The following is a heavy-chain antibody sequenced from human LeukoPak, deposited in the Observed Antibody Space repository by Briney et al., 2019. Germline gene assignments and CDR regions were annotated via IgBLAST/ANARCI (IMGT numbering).Heavy chain of an antibody. J-gene: IGHJ5*02. CDR1: RGTFSSYA. CDR3: ARGRPLSDIVVVPAAIGSDWFDP. D-gene: IGHD2-2*02. V-gene: IGHV1-69*05. Sequence: SVKVSCKASRGTFSSYAISWVRQAPGQGLEWMGRIIPIFGTANYAQKFQGRVTITTDESTSTAYMELSSLRSEDTAVYYCARGRPLSDIVVVPAAIGSDWFDPWGQGTLVTVSS. CDR2: IIPIFGTA.